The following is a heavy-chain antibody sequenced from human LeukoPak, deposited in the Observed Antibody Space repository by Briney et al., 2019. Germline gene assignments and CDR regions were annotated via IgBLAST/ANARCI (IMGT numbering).Heavy chain of an antibody. V-gene: IGHV3-74*01. J-gene: IGHJ4*02. CDR2: VKSDGSNP. Sequence: GGSLRLSCAASRFSFSNYWMHWVRQAPGKGLVWVSRVKSDGSNPSYADSVKGRFTISRDNAENMLYLQMNTLGAEDTTVYYCARDIVSGSGSLDYWGQGTLVTVSS. CDR3: ARDIVSGSGSLDY. D-gene: IGHD3-10*01. CDR1: RFSFSNYW.